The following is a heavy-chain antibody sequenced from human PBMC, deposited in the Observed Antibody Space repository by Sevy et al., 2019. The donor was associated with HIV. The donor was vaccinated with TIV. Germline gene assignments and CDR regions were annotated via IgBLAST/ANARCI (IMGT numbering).Heavy chain of an antibody. V-gene: IGHV4-59*01. CDR2: IYYTGST. CDR3: ARELISGRYYGMDV. D-gene: IGHD6-19*01. CDR1: GGSISSYY. Sequence: SETLSLTCTVSGGSISSYYWSWIRQPPGKGLEWIGYIYYTGSTNYNPSLKSRVTTSVDTSKNQFSLKLSSVTAADTAVYYCARELISGRYYGMDVWGQGTTVTVSS. J-gene: IGHJ6*02.